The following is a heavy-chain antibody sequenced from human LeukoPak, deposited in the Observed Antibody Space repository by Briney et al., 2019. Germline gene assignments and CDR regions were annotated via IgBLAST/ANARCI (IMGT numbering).Heavy chain of an antibody. CDR3: ARDPNSSSWYRGVDYGMDV. CDR1: GGSISSYY. CDR2: IYTSGST. J-gene: IGHJ6*02. V-gene: IGHV4-4*07. Sequence: PSETLSLTCTVSGGSISSYYWSWIRQPAGKGLEWIGRIYTSGSTNYNPSLKSRVTMSVDTSKNQFSLKLSSVTAADTAVYYCARDPNSSSWYRGVDYGMDVWGQGTTVTVSS. D-gene: IGHD6-13*01.